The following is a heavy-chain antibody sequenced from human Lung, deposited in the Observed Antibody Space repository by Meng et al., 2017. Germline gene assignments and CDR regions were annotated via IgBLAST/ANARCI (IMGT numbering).Heavy chain of an antibody. V-gene: IGHV4-34*01. D-gene: IGHD4-11*01. CDR3: ARGPTTMAHDFDY. J-gene: IGHJ4*02. CDR2: INHSGST. CDR1: GGSFSDYY. Sequence: GRLQRWGAGLLKPSGTLSLTCVVSGGSFSDYYWSWIRQPPGKGLEWIGEINHSGSTNYNPSLESRATISVDTSQNNLSLKLSSVTAADSAVYYCARGPTTMAHDFDYWGQGTLVTVSS.